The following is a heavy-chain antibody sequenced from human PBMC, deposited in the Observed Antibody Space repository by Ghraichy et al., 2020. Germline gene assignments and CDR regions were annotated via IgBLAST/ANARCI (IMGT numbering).Heavy chain of an antibody. CDR2: IYYSGST. V-gene: IGHV4-59*08. Sequence: SETLSLTCTVSGGSINSYYWSWIRQPPGKGLEWIGYIYYSGSTNYNPSLKSRVTISVDTSKNHFSLKLSSVTAADTAVYYCARHVYGGLLHVFQHWGQGTLVTVSS. D-gene: IGHD4-23*01. J-gene: IGHJ1*01. CDR1: GGSINSYY. CDR3: ARHVYGGLLHVFQH.